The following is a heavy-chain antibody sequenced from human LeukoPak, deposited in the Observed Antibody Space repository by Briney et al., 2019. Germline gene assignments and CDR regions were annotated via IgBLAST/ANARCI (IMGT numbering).Heavy chain of an antibody. V-gene: IGHV3-66*01. Sequence: GGSLRLSCTASGFSVKSNYMSWVSQAPGKGLGWVAVIYSGGSAHHAAPVRGRFTISRDKSENTVYLQMNNLRVEDTAVYYCAKDRDTGFYVKGSFEIWGQGTTVTVS. D-gene: IGHD3-9*01. CDR3: AKDRDTGFYVKGSFEI. CDR2: IYSGGSA. CDR1: GFSVKSNY. J-gene: IGHJ3*02.